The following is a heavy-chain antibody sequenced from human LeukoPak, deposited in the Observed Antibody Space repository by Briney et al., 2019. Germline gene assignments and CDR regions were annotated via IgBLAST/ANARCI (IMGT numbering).Heavy chain of an antibody. Sequence: PGGSLRLSCAASGFTFSSYGMHWVRQAPGKGLEWVAFIRYDGSNKYYADSVKGRFTISRDNSKNTLYLQMNSLRAEDTAVYYCAKIQTYYDFWSGYHLFDYWGQGTLVTVSS. J-gene: IGHJ4*02. V-gene: IGHV3-30*02. CDR3: AKIQTYYDFWSGYHLFDY. CDR2: IRYDGSNK. D-gene: IGHD3-3*01. CDR1: GFTFSSYG.